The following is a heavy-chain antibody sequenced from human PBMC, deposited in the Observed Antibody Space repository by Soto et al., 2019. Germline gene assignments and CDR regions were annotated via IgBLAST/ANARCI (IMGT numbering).Heavy chain of an antibody. J-gene: IGHJ4*02. CDR1: GYTFTSYG. CDR3: ARMRQLVRTFFCDANPDY. CDR2: ISAYHGNT. D-gene: IGHD6-6*01. V-gene: IGHV1-18*01. Sequence: QVQLVQSGAEVKKPGASVKVSCRASGYTFTSYGISWVRQAPGQGLEWMGWISAYHGNTNYAQKLQGRVTMTTDTSTSTAYMELRSLRSDDTAVYYWARMRQLVRTFFCDANPDYWGQGTLVTVSS.